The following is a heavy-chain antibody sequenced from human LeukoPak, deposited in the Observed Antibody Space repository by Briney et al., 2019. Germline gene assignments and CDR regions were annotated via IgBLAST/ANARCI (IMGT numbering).Heavy chain of an antibody. J-gene: IGHJ3*02. CDR1: GGTFSSYA. D-gene: IGHD3-3*01. V-gene: IGHV1-69*13. Sequence: SVKVSCKASGGTFSSYAISWVRQAPGQGLVWMGGIIPIFGTANYAQKFQGRVTITADESTSTAYMELSSLRSEDTAVYYCARGRVRIFGVVTPHAFDIWGQGTMVTVSS. CDR3: ARGRVRIFGVVTPHAFDI. CDR2: IIPIFGTA.